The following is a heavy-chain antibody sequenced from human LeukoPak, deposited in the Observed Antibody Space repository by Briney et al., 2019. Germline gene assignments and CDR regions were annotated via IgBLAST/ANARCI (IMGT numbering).Heavy chain of an antibody. CDR1: GFTVSSNY. CDR2: IYSGGST. J-gene: IGHJ4*02. D-gene: IGHD4-17*01. CDR3: ARSQYGDYVDY. V-gene: IGHV3-53*01. Sequence: GGSLRFSCAASGFTVSSNYMSWVRQAPGKGLEWVSVIYSGGSTYYADSVKGRFTISRDNSKNTPYLQMNSLRAEDTAVYYCARSQYGDYVDYWGQGTLVTVSS.